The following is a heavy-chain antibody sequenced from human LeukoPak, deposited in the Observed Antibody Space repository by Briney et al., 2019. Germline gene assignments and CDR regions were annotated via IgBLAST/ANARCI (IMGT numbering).Heavy chain of an antibody. D-gene: IGHD6-19*01. CDR2: IYSGGST. J-gene: IGHJ6*03. CDR3: ARPVIAVAGKYYYYYYMDV. CDR1: GFTVSINY. V-gene: IGHV3-53*01. Sequence: GGSLRLSCAASGFTVSINYMSWVRQAPGKGVEWVSVIYSGGSTYYADSVKGRFNISRDNSKNTLYLQMNSLRAEDTAVYYCARPVIAVAGKYYYYYYMDVWGKGTTVTVSS.